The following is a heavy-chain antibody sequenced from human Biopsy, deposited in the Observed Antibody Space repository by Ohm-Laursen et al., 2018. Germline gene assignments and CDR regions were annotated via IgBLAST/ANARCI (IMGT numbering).Heavy chain of an antibody. J-gene: IGHJ4*02. CDR3: AKQWSYYESFTQHYRGDFDY. Sequence: TLSLTCSVSGGSISSSYWSWIRQPPGKGLEWIGYISYSGSTSYNPSLKSRVTISADTSKNQLPLTLSSLTAADTAVYFRAKQWSYYESFTQHYRGDFDYWGQGTLVIVSS. CDR2: ISYSGST. D-gene: IGHD3-16*01. V-gene: IGHV4-59*08. CDR1: GGSISSSY.